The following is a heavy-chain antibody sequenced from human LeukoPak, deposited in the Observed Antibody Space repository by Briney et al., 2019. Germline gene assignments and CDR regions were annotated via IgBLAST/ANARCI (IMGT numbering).Heavy chain of an antibody. CDR3: ARAACGGDCDFDY. D-gene: IGHD2-21*02. CDR1: GYTFTSYA. J-gene: IGHJ4*02. CDR2: INAGNGNT. V-gene: IGHV1-3*01. Sequence: ASVRVSCKASGYTFTSYAMHWVRQAPGQRLEWMGWINAGNGNTKYSQKFQGRVTITRDTSASTAYMELSSLRSEDTAVYYCARAACGGDCDFDYWGQGTLVTVSS.